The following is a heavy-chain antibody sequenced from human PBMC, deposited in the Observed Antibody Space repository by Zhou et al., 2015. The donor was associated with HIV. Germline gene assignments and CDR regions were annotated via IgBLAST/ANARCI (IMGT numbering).Heavy chain of an antibody. CDR1: GFTFSSYG. V-gene: IGHV3-30*02. CDR3: AKGRDGSVVLDS. J-gene: IGHJ4*02. Sequence: QVQLVESGGGVVQPGRSLRLSCAASGFTFSSYGIHWVRQAPGKGLEWVAFIRFDGSNKYHADSVKGRFTISRDYSKNTLYLQMNSLRAEDTALYYCAKGRDGSVVLDSWGQGTLVTVSS. D-gene: IGHD5-24*01. CDR2: IRFDGSNK.